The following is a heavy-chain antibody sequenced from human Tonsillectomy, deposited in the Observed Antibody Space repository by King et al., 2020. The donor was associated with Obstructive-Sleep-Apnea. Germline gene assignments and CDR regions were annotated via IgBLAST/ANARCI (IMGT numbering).Heavy chain of an antibody. Sequence: VQLVESGGGVVQPGRSLRLSCAASGFTFSTYGMHWVRQAPGKGLEWAAVISFSGNTKYYADSVKGRFTISRDNSKDTLYRQMDSLRAEDTAVYYCGKEIDPRTSSGWPLDYWGQGTLVTVSS. CDR3: GKEIDPRTSSGWPLDY. CDR2: ISFSGNTK. CDR1: GFTFSTYG. D-gene: IGHD6-19*01. V-gene: IGHV3-30*18. J-gene: IGHJ4*02.